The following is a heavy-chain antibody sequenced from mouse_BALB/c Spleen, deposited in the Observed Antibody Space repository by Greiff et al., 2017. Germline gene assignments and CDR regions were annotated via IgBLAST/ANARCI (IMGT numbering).Heavy chain of an antibody. D-gene: IGHD1-1*01. Sequence: EVKLMESGPELVKPGASVKISCKASGYTFTDYNMHWVKQSHGKSLEWIGYIYPYNGGTGYNQKFKSKATFTVDNSSSTAYMELRSLTSEDSAVYYCARSYGSSGGFAYWGQGTLVTVSA. V-gene: IGHV1S29*02. CDR2: IYPYNGGT. J-gene: IGHJ3*01. CDR1: GYTFTDYN. CDR3: ARSYGSSGGFAY.